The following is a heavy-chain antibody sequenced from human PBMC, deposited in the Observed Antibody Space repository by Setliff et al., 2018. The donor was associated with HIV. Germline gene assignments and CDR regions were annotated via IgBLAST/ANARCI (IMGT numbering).Heavy chain of an antibody. D-gene: IGHD3-3*01. CDR2: TKFDGSES. CDR3: GKDFTRTFWEYNWYDV. J-gene: IGHJ5*02. V-gene: IGHV3-7*03. CDR1: GLTFNRYW. Sequence: GGSLRLSCVASGLTFNRYWMSWVRQVPGKGLEWVSNTKFDGSESYYVDSVKGRFIASTDNAKNSLFLQMNSLKAEDTALYYCGKDFTRTFWEYNWYDVWGQGTLVTVSS.